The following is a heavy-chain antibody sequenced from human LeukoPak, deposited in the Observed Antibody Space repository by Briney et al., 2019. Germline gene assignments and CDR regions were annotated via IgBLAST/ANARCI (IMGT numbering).Heavy chain of an antibody. D-gene: IGHD3-10*01. CDR2: IWYDGRDK. CDR1: GFTFSGCG. CDR3: AKDLKYYGSGGYLDY. V-gene: IGHV3-30*02. J-gene: IGHJ4*02. Sequence: GGSLRLSCAASGFTFSGCGMHWVRQAPGKGLEWVAFIWYDGRDKYYADSVRGQFTISRDNSKNTLYLQMNSLRAEDTAVYYCAKDLKYYGSGGYLDYWGQGTLVTVSS.